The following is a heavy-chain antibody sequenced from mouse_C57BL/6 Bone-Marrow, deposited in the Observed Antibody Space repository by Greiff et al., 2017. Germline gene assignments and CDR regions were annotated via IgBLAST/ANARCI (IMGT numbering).Heavy chain of an antibody. CDR1: GFTFSSYA. CDR2: ISSGGDYI. Sequence: VKVVESGEGLVKPGGSLKLSCAASGFTFSSYAMSWVRQTPEKRLEWVAYISSGGDYIYYAATVQGRFTISRDNARNTLYLQMSSLKSEDTAMYYCTRRGSPYYFDGWGQGTTLTVAS. D-gene: IGHD6-2*01. CDR3: TRRGSPYYFDG. V-gene: IGHV5-9-1*02. J-gene: IGHJ2*01.